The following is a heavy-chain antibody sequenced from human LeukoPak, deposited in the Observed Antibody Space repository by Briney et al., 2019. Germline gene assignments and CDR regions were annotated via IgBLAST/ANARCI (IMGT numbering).Heavy chain of an antibody. CDR2: ISYDGSNK. V-gene: IGHV3-30*18. CDR1: GFTFSSYG. D-gene: IGHD3-3*01. CDR3: AKSNLFLEWLDWFDP. Sequence: GGSLRLSCAASGFTFSSYGMHWVRQAPGKGLEWAAVISYDGSNKYYADSVKGRFTISRDNSKNTLHLQMNSLRAEDTAVYYCAKSNLFLEWLDWFDPWGQGTLVTVSS. J-gene: IGHJ5*02.